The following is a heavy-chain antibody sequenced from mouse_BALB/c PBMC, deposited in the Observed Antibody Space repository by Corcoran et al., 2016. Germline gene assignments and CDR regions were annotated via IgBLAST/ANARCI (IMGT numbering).Heavy chain of an antibody. CDR2: INPYNDGT. V-gene: IGHV1S136*01. J-gene: IGHJ4*01. CDR3: ALITTGAWFAY. D-gene: IGHD2-4*01. CDR1: GYTFTSYV. Sequence: EVQLQQSGPELVKPGASVKMSCKASGYTFTSYVMHWVKQKPGQGLEWIGYINPYNDGTKYNEKFKGKATLTSDKSSSTAYMELSSLTSEDSAVYYCALITTGAWFAYWGQGTSVTVSS.